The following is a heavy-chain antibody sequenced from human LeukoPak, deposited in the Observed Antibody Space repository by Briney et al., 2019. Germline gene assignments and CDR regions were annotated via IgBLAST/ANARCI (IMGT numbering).Heavy chain of an antibody. Sequence: GASVKVSCKASGYTFTSYGISWMRQAPGQGLEWMGWISAYNGNTNYAQKLQGRVTMTTDTSTSTAYMELRSLRSDDTAVYYCARRTGRVAWELWPRVGCSFDYWGQGTLVTVSS. CDR1: GYTFTSYG. D-gene: IGHD1-26*01. CDR2: ISAYNGNT. CDR3: ARRTGRVAWELWPRVGCSFDY. V-gene: IGHV1-18*01. J-gene: IGHJ4*02.